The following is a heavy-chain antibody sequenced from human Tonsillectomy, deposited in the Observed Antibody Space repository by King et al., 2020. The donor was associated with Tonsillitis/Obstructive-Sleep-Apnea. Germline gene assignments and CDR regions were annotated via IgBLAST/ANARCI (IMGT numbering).Heavy chain of an antibody. CDR1: GYTFTSYG. CDR3: ARDLCEDCYFHYYYYYGMDV. J-gene: IGHJ6*02. D-gene: IGHD2-21*02. Sequence: QLVQSGAEVKKPGASVKVSCKASGYTFTSYGISWVRQAPGQGLEWMGWISAYNGNTNYAQKLQGRVTMTTDTSTSTAYMELRSLRSDDTAVYYCARDLCEDCYFHYYYYYGMDVWGQGTTVTVSS. CDR2: ISAYNGNT. V-gene: IGHV1-18*01.